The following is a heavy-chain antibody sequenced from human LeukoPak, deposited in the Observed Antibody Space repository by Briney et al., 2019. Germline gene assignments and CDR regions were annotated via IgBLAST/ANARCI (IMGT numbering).Heavy chain of an antibody. V-gene: IGHV3-23*01. J-gene: IGHJ4*02. D-gene: IGHD3-16*01. CDR2: ISGSGDST. Sequence: GGSLRLSCAASGFTFSNYAMSWVRQAPGKGLEWVSAISGSGDSTYYADSVKGRFTISRDNSKNTLYLQMNSLRAEDTAVYYCARYVQEAYDYVDYWGQGTLVTVSS. CDR1: GFTFSNYA. CDR3: ARYVQEAYDYVDY.